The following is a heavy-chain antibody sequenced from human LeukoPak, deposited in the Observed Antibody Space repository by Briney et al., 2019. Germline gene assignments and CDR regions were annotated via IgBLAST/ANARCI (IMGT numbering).Heavy chain of an antibody. J-gene: IGHJ4*02. CDR3: ARDRGEGIVGTFDY. CDR1: GGSISSYY. V-gene: IGHV4-59*01. D-gene: IGHD1-26*01. Sequence: SETLSLTCTVSGGSISSYYWSWIRQPPGKGLEWVGYIYYTGTTNYNPYLKSRVTMSVDTSKNQFSLRLSSVTPADTAVYYCARDRGEGIVGTFDYWGQGTLVTVSS. CDR2: IYYTGTT.